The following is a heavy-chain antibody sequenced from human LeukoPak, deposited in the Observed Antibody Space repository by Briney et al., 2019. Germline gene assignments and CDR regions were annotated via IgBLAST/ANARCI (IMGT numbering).Heavy chain of an antibody. V-gene: IGHV3-7*01. CDR2: IKQDGSEK. CDR3: ARSGDYYDAYYFDY. CDR1: GFPLSSYW. D-gene: IGHD3-22*01. Sequence: PGGSLSLSCAASGFPLSSYWMSWVRQAPGKGLEWVAKIKQDGSEKYYVDSVKGRFTISRDNAKNSLYLKMNSLRAEDTAVYYCARSGDYYDAYYFDYWGQGTLVTVSS. J-gene: IGHJ4*02.